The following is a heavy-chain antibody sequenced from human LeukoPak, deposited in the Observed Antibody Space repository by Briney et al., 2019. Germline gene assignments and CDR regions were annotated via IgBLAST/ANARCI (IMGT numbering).Heavy chain of an antibody. CDR2: IWYDGSNK. CDR3: ARDESDSSGSDY. J-gene: IGHJ4*02. CDR1: GFTFSSYG. D-gene: IGHD3-22*01. Sequence: PGGSLRLSCAASGFTFSSYGMHWVRQAPGKGLEWVAVIWYDGSNKYYADSVKGRFTISRDNSKNTLYLQMNSLRAEDTAMYYCARDESDSSGSDYWGQGTLVTVSS. V-gene: IGHV3-33*01.